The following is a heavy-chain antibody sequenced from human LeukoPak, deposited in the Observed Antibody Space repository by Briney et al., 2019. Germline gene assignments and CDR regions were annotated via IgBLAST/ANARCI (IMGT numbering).Heavy chain of an antibody. CDR1: GFTFGNYA. CDR3: VKDPRDTYGTNWFVS. CDR2: ISGTGGAT. Sequence: GGSLRLSCVASGFTFGNYAMSWVRQAPGKGLQWVSQISGTGGATWYAGFARDRFTISRDNSKKTLYLQMSGLRGEDTAMYYCVKDPRDTYGTNWFVSWGQGTLLIVSS. V-gene: IGHV3-23*01. D-gene: IGHD2-21*01. J-gene: IGHJ5*01.